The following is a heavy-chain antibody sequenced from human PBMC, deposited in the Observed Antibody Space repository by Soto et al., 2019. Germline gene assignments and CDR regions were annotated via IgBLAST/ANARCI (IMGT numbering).Heavy chain of an antibody. J-gene: IGHJ5*02. CDR3: VRFIRLTTHFHWFDP. Sequence: SETLSLTCTVSGGSISSGGYYWSWIRQHPGKGLEWIGYIYYSGSTYYNPSLKSRVTISVDTSKNQFSLKLSSVTAADTAVYYCVRFIRLTTHFHWFDPWGQGTLVTVSS. V-gene: IGHV4-31*03. D-gene: IGHD4-4*01. CDR1: GGSISSGGYY. CDR2: IYYSGST.